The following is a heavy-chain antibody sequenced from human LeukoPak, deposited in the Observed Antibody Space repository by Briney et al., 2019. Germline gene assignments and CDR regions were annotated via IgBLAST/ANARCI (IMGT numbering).Heavy chain of an antibody. CDR2: LDPEDGET. V-gene: IGHV1-24*01. D-gene: IGHD6-13*01. CDR3: ATDQGAAAENWFDP. J-gene: IGHJ5*02. CDR1: GYTLTELS. Sequence: ASVKVSCKVSGYTLTELSMHWVRQAPGKGLEWMGGLDPEDGETIYAQKFQGRVTMTEDTSTDTAYMELSSLRSEDTAVYYCATDQGAAAENWFDPWGQGTLVTVSS.